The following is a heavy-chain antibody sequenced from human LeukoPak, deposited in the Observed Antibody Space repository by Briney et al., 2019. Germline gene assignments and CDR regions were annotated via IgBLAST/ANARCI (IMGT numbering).Heavy chain of an antibody. CDR1: GGSISSGGYS. D-gene: IGHD2-2*01. CDR3: AKDKEYCSSTSCYEGFDY. J-gene: IGHJ4*02. CDR2: IYHSGST. V-gene: IGHV4-30-2*01. Sequence: SETLSLTCAVSGGSISSGGYSWSWIRQPPGKGLEWIGYIYHSGSTYYNPSLKSRVTISVDRSKNQFPLKLSSVTAADTAVYYCAKDKEYCSSTSCYEGFDYWGQGTLVTVSS.